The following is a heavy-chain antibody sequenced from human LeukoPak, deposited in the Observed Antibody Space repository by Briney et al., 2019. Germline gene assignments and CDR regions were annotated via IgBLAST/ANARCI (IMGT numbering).Heavy chain of an antibody. D-gene: IGHD3-22*01. CDR1: GASFSGYY. V-gene: IGHV4-34*01. J-gene: IGHJ4*02. CDR2: INHSGST. CDR3: ARGSAGDSSGYYDY. Sequence: KPSETPSLTCAVYGASFSGYYWDLIPQPPREGLEWVGEINHSGSTNYNPSLKNRVTISLDTSKNQFSLKLSSVTAADTAVYYCARGSAGDSSGYYDYWGQGTLVTVSS.